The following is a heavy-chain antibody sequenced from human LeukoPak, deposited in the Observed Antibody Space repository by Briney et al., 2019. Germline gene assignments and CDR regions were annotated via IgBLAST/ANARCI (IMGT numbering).Heavy chain of an antibody. D-gene: IGHD6-6*01. CDR2: IYYSGST. CDR3: ASDRGYSSSSNFFDY. J-gene: IGHJ4*02. Sequence: SETLSLTCTDPGGSLSGYYWSWIPQPPGKGLEWIGYIYYSGSTNYNPSLKSRVTISVDTSKNQFSLKLSSVTAADTAVYYCASDRGYSSSSNFFDYWGQGTLVTVSS. CDR1: GGSLSGYY. V-gene: IGHV4-59*01.